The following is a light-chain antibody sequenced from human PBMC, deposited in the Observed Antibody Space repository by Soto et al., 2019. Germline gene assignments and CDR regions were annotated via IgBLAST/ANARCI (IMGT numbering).Light chain of an antibody. Sequence: EIVLTQSPATLSLSPGERATLSCRASQSISSYLAWYQQQPDQAPRLLIYDASNRATGIPARFSGSGSGTDFTLTISSLVPEEFAVYYCHQSSNWKFTFGPGTKVDIK. CDR2: DAS. V-gene: IGKV3-11*01. CDR1: QSISSY. J-gene: IGKJ3*01. CDR3: HQSSNWKFT.